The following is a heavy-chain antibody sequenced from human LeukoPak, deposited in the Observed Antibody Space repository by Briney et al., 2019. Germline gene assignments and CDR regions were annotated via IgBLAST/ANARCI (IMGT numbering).Heavy chain of an antibody. CDR1: GFTFSSYS. D-gene: IGHD3-16*02. CDR2: ITASGTAM. Sequence: GGSLRLSCAASGFTFSSYSMNWVRQAPGKGLEWVSHITASGTAMFYADSVKGRFTISRDNAKNSLYLQMNSLRDEDTAVYYCASPPEGLVLSDSFDIWGQGTMVTVSS. V-gene: IGHV3-48*02. CDR3: ASPPEGLVLSDSFDI. J-gene: IGHJ3*02.